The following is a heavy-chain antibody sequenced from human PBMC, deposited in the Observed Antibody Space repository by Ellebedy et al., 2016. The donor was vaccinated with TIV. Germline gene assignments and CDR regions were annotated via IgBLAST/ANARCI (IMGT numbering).Heavy chain of an antibody. CDR2: IYSGVSGGST. V-gene: IGHV3-53*01. CDR1: GFSLNVNY. Sequence: PGGSLRLSCAASGFSLNVNYMSWVRQAPGKGLEWVSIIYSGVSGGSTYYADSVKGRFTITRDNSKNTVFLQMNSLRAEDTAVYYCAREGDTAMVHGMDVWGQGTTVTVSS. D-gene: IGHD5-18*01. CDR3: AREGDTAMVHGMDV. J-gene: IGHJ6*02.